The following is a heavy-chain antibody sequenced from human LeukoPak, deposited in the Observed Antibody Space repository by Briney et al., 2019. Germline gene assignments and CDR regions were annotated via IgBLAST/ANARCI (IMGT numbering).Heavy chain of an antibody. J-gene: IGHJ4*02. CDR2: MRQDGNEK. Sequence: GGSLRLSCVASGFTFSSYWMTWVRQAPGKGLEWVANMRQDGNEKYYVDSVRGRFTISRDNAKNSLYLQMNSLRAEDTAVYYCAREGSYYDIGGIDYWGQGTLVTVSS. V-gene: IGHV3-7*03. D-gene: IGHD3-22*01. CDR3: AREGSYYDIGGIDY. CDR1: GFTFSSYW.